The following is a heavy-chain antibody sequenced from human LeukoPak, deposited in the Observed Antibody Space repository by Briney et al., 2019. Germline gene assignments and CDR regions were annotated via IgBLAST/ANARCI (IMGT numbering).Heavy chain of an antibody. Sequence: SQTLSLTCAISGDSVSSNSVTWNWIRQSPSRGLEWLGRTYYRTTWYNDYAVSVRGRITVNPDTSKNQFSLHLNSVTPEDTAVYYCARRLTQYDCFDPWGQGILVTVSS. D-gene: IGHD2-2*01. CDR2: TYYRTTWYN. V-gene: IGHV6-1*01. J-gene: IGHJ5*02. CDR1: GDSVSSNSVT. CDR3: ARRLTQYDCFDP.